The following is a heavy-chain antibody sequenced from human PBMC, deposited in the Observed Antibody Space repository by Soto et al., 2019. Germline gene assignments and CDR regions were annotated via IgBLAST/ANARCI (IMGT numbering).Heavy chain of an antibody. Sequence: VQLVESGGGVVQPGRSLRLSCAASGFTFSTYGMHWVRQAPGKGLEWVAVISSDGRNTYYADSVKGRFTISRDNSKTTLYLQMNSLRTEDTAAYYCAKDQGWGRLLAYGMDVWGQGTTVTVSS. CDR2: ISSDGRNT. D-gene: IGHD3-3*01. J-gene: IGHJ6*02. CDR3: AKDQGWGRLLAYGMDV. V-gene: IGHV3-30*18. CDR1: GFTFSTYG.